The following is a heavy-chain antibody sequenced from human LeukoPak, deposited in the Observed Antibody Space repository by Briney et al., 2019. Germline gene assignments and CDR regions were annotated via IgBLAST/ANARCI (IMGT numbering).Heavy chain of an antibody. V-gene: IGHV3-23*01. Sequence: TGGSLRLSCAASGFTFSSYAMSWVRQAPGKGLEWVSAISGSGGSTYYADSVKGRFTISRDNSKNTLYLQMNSLRAENTAVYYCAKDHRGRYILTGYSADYWGQGTLVTVSS. J-gene: IGHJ4*02. CDR1: GFTFSSYA. D-gene: IGHD3-9*01. CDR2: ISGSGGST. CDR3: AKDHRGRYILTGYSADY.